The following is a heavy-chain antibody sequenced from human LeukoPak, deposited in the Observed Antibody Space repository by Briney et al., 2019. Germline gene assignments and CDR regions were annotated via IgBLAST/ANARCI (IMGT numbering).Heavy chain of an antibody. Sequence: ASVKVSCKVSGYTLTELSTHWVRQAPGKGLEWMGGFDPEDGETIYAQKFQGRVTMTEDTSTDTAYMELSSLRSEDTAVYYCATIAVAEDWFDPWGQGTLVTVSS. D-gene: IGHD6-19*01. CDR3: ATIAVAEDWFDP. CDR2: FDPEDGET. V-gene: IGHV1-24*01. CDR1: GYTLTELS. J-gene: IGHJ5*02.